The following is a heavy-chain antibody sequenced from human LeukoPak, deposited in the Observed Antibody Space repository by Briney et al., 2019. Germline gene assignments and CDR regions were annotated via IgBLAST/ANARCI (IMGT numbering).Heavy chain of an antibody. Sequence: PGGSLRLFCAASGFTFSNYWMHWVRRAPGKGLVWVSRITSDASSTSYADSVKDRFTISRDNAKNTLYLRMNSLRAEDTAVYHCAREFEGQEAGAYGSGSYDVFDIWGQGTMVTVSS. CDR1: GFTFSNYW. CDR2: ITSDASST. CDR3: AREFEGQEAGAYGSGSYDVFDI. J-gene: IGHJ3*02. V-gene: IGHV3-74*01. D-gene: IGHD3-10*01.